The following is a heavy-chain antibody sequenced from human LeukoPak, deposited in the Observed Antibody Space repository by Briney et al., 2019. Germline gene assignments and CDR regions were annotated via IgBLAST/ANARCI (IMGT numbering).Heavy chain of an antibody. J-gene: IGHJ5*02. CDR2: INPSGGST. D-gene: IGHD3-10*01. V-gene: IGHV1-46*01. CDR1: GYTFTSYY. Sequence: ASVKVSCKASGYTFTSYYMHWVRQAPGQGLEWMGIINPSGGSTSYAQKFQGRVTMTRDTSTSTAYMELSSLRSEDTAVYYCARGVHRRPTSYGSGSYYGNWFDPWGQGTLVTVSS. CDR3: ARGVHRRPTSYGSGSYYGNWFDP.